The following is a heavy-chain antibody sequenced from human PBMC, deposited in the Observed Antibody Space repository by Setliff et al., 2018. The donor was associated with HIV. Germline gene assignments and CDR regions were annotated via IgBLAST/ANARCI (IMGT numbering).Heavy chain of an antibody. CDR2: VYHSGNT. J-gene: IGHJ3*02. CDR3: ARRGGSFPHDAFDI. D-gene: IGHD1-26*01. Sequence: LSLTCAVSGGSSSRSNWWSGVRQPPGKGLEWIGEVYHSGNTNYNPSLKRRVTVSVDKSKNQFSLKLSSVTAADTAVYYCARRGGSFPHDAFDIWGQGTMVTVSS. V-gene: IGHV4-4*02. CDR1: GGSSSRSNW.